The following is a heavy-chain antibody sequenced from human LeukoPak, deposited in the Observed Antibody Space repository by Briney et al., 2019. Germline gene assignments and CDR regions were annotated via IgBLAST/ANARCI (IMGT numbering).Heavy chain of an antibody. V-gene: IGHV4-59*01. D-gene: IGHD3-10*01. Sequence: PSETLSLTCTVSGGSISSDYWSWIWQPPGKGLEWIGYIYYSWSTNYNHSLKSRVTISVDTSKNQFSLKLSSVTAADTALYYCPTVDGSGHNPDYSGQGNLVTVSS. CDR3: PTVDGSGHNPDY. J-gene: IGHJ4*02. CDR2: IYYSWST. CDR1: GGSISSDY.